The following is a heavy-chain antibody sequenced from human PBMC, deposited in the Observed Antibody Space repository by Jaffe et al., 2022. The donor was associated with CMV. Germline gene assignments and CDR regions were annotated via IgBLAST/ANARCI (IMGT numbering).Heavy chain of an antibody. J-gene: IGHJ6*03. V-gene: IGHV4-59*08. CDR3: ARLTLNPQYYYYMDV. CDR1: GGSISSYY. Sequence: QVQLQESGPGLVKPSETLSLTCTVSGGSISSYYWSWIRQPPGKGLEWIGYIYYSGSTNYNPSLKSRVTISVDTSKNQFSLKLSSVTAADTAVYYCARLTLNPQYYYYMDVWGKGTTVTVSS. CDR2: IYYSGST.